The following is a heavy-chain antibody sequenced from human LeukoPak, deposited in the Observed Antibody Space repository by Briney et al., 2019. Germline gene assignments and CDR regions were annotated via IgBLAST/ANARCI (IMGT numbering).Heavy chain of an antibody. D-gene: IGHD3-10*01. V-gene: IGHV2-5*02. J-gene: IGHJ5*02. Sequence: SGPTLVKPTQTLTLTCTFSGFSLSTSEVGVGWIRQPPGKALEWLALIYWDDDKRYSPSLKSRLTITKDTSKNHVVLTMTNMDPVDTATYYCALAYYGSGSYSYSDWFDPWGQGTLVTVSS. CDR1: GFSLSTSEVG. CDR3: ALAYYGSGSYSYSDWFDP. CDR2: IYWDDDK.